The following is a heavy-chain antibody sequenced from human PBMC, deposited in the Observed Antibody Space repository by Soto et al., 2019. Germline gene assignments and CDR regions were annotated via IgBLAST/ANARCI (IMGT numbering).Heavy chain of an antibody. CDR1: GFTFSNYA. V-gene: IGHV3-23*01. Sequence: GGSLRLSCAASGFTFSNYAMTWVRQAPGKGLEWVAGISGSGGTTYYADSVKGRLTISRDNSKNTLYLQMNSLRAEDTAVYYCAKVGSSTWLQTFDCWGQGTLVTVSS. CDR3: AKVGSSTWLQTFDC. CDR2: ISGSGGTT. D-gene: IGHD6-13*01. J-gene: IGHJ4*02.